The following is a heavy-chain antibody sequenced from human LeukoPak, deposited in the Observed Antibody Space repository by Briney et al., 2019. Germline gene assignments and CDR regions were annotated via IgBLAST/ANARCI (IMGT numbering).Heavy chain of an antibody. CDR1: GFTFSSYS. V-gene: IGHV3-48*02. CDR3: ARVAGIRLWLRSAFDY. Sequence: PGGSLRLSCAASGFTFSSYSMNWVRQAPGKGLEWVSFISTGSSTIYYADSVKGRFTVSRDNAKNSLYLQMNSLRDEDTAVYYCARVAGIRLWLRSAFDYWGQGTLVTVSS. J-gene: IGHJ4*02. D-gene: IGHD5-18*01. CDR2: ISTGSSTI.